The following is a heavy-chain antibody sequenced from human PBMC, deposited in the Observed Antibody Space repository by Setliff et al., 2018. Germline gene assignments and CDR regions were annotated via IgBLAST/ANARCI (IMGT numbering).Heavy chain of an antibody. D-gene: IGHD3-10*01. CDR2: ISAYNGNT. CDR1: GYTFTSYG. J-gene: IGHJ4*02. CDR3: AARLWFGELLYWANLDY. V-gene: IGHV1-18*01. Sequence: ASVKVSCKASGYTFTSYGFSWVRQAPGQGLEWMGWISAYNGNTNYAQKLQGRVTMTTDTSTSTAYMELRSLRSDDTAVYYCAARLWFGELLYWANLDYWGQGTLVTVSS.